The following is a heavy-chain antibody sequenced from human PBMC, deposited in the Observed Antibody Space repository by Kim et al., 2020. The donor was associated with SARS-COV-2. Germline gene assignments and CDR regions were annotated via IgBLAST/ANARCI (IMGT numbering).Heavy chain of an antibody. J-gene: IGHJ4*02. D-gene: IGHD5-12*01. CDR3: ARSNWSRYSGQDY. V-gene: IGHV1-18*01. Sequence: YAQKLQGRVTMTTDTSTSTAYMELRSLRSDDTAVYYCARSNWSRYSGQDYWGQGTLVTVSS.